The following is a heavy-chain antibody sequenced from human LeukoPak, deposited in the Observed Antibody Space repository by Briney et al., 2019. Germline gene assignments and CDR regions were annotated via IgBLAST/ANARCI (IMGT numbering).Heavy chain of an antibody. D-gene: IGHD6-19*01. Sequence: ASVKVSCKTFNYTFTAYGINWVRQAPGQGLEWMGWIRSDNGKTNYAQKLQGRVTLTTDTTTGTAYMELRSLRSDDTAIYYCARDYSSDWYSVDYWGQGTLITVSS. V-gene: IGHV1-18*01. CDR1: NYTFTAYG. J-gene: IGHJ4*02. CDR3: ARDYSSDWYSVDY. CDR2: IRSDNGKT.